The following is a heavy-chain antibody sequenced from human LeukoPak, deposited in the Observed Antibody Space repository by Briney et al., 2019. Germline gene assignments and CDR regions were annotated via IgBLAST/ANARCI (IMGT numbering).Heavy chain of an antibody. V-gene: IGHV4-4*07. CDR3: ARVGTIFGVVGPDDAFDI. CDR2: IYTSGST. J-gene: IGHJ3*02. CDR1: GGSISSYY. Sequence: SETLSLTCTVSGGSISSYYWSWIRQPAGKGLEWIGRIYTSGSTNYNPSLKSRVTMSLDTSKNQCSLKLSSVTAADTAVYYCARVGTIFGVVGPDDAFDIWGQGTMVTVSS. D-gene: IGHD3-3*01.